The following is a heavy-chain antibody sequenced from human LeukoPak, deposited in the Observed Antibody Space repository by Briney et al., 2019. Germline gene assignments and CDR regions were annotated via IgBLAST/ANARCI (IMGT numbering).Heavy chain of an antibody. CDR2: IFTRGSA. CDR3: ARVGYSSSWSYDY. D-gene: IGHD6-13*01. CDR1: GGSISNFY. V-gene: IGHV4-4*07. J-gene: IGHJ4*02. Sequence: SETLSLTCTVSGGSISNFYWSCLRQPAGKELEWIGRIFTRGSATHNPSLKSRVTMSVDTSKNQFSLNLRSVTAADTAVYYCARVGYSSSWSYDYWGQGTLVTVSS.